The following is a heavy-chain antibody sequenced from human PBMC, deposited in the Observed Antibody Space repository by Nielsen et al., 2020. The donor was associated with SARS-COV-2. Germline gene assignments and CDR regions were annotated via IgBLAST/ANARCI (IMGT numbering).Heavy chain of an antibody. J-gene: IGHJ3*02. CDR3: AKDRWELDAAFGI. V-gene: IGHV3-23*01. CDR2: ISGSGGST. Sequence: WIRQPPGKGLEWVSAISGSGGSTYYADSVKGRFTISRDNSKNTLYLQMNSLRAEDTAVYYCAKDRWELDAAFGIWGQGTMVTVSS. D-gene: IGHD1-26*01.